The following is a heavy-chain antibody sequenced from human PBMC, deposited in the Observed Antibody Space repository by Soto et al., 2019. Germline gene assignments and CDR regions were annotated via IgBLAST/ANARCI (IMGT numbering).Heavy chain of an antibody. D-gene: IGHD1-1*01. CDR2: VYWNDDK. Sequence: SGPTLVNPTQTLTLTCTLSGISLSTSGVGLGWIRQTPGKALEWLALVYWNDDKHYSPSLKSRLTVTKDTSKNQAILTMTNMDPVDTATYYCARGLATLPVFAFDIWGQGTVVTVSS. CDR3: ARGLATLPVFAFDI. CDR1: GISLSTSGVG. J-gene: IGHJ3*02. V-gene: IGHV2-5*01.